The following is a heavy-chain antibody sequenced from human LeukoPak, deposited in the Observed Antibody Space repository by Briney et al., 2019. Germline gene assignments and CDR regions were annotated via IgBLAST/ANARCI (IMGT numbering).Heavy chain of an antibody. CDR2: IFHRGST. Sequence: PSETLSLTCAVSAYSITNGYHWGGSRQPPGKGLEWIGTIFHRGSTYYNPSLKRRVTISVDTSKNQFSLKLSSVTAADSAVYYCARHRYSYDYSFDYWGQGALVTVPS. J-gene: IGHJ4*02. CDR3: ARHRYSYDYSFDY. D-gene: IGHD5-18*01. V-gene: IGHV4-38-2*01. CDR1: AYSITNGYH.